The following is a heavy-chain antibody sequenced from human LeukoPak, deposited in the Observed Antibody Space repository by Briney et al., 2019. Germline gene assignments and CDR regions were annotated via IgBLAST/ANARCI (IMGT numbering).Heavy chain of an antibody. J-gene: IGHJ3*02. Sequence: GGSLRLSCAASGFAFNTYAMTWVRQAPGKGPQWVSGISGSGDRTYYTDSVKGRFTISRDNSKNTLDLQMNSLRAEDTAIYYCANGNNNNYYTGLHVFDIWAKGQWSPSLQ. V-gene: IGHV3-23*01. CDR3: ANGNNNNYYTGLHVFDI. CDR1: GFAFNTYA. CDR2: ISGSGDRT. D-gene: IGHD3-3*01.